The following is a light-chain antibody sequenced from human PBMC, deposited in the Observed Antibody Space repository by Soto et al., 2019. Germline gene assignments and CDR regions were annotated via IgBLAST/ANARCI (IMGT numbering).Light chain of an antibody. CDR1: QGVRYNY. CDR3: QQRTNWPLT. J-gene: IGKJ4*01. Sequence: EILLTQSPGTLSLSPSETATLSCRASQGVRYNYLAWYQQRPGQPPRLLIYAAASRASGIPDRFSGSVSGTDFTLTIRSLEPEDFAAYYCQQRTNWPLTFGGGTKVQIK. V-gene: IGKV3D-20*02. CDR2: AAA.